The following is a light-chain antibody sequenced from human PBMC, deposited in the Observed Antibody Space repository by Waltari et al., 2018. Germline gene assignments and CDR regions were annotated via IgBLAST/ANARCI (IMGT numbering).Light chain of an antibody. V-gene: IGLV3-25*03. CDR2: KDN. CDR3: QSTDNSNTYLYWM. J-gene: IGLJ3*02. CDR1: PLTKQY. Sequence: SYDLTQPPSVSVSPGQTARIPCSGDPLTKQYAYWYQQKPGQAPVLVIYKDNERPSGIPERFSGSSSGTTVTLTISGVQAEDEADYYCQSTDNSNTYLYWMFGGGTKLTVL.